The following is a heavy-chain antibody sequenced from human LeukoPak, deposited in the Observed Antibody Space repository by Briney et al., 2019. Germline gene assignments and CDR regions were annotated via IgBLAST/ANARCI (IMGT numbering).Heavy chain of an antibody. Sequence: SETLSLTCAVYGGSFSGYYWSWIRQPPGKGLEWIGEIYHNGNTNYNPSLKSRVTISVDTSRNQFSLRLSSVTAADTALYHCARQPLYDTSGYGQFDYWGQGTLVTVSS. J-gene: IGHJ4*02. CDR2: IYHNGNT. D-gene: IGHD3-22*01. CDR1: GGSFSGYY. CDR3: ARQPLYDTSGYGQFDY. V-gene: IGHV4-34*01.